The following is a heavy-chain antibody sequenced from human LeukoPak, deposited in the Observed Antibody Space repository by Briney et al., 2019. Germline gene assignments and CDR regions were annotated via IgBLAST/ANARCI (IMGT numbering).Heavy chain of an antibody. CDR2: ISAYNGNT. J-gene: IGHJ4*02. Sequence: GASVKVSCRASGYTFTSYGISWVRQAPGQGLEWMGWISAYNGNTNYAQKLQGRVTMTTDTSTSTAYMELRSLRSDDTAVYYCARDPDSEWSYDFWSGQTASFFDYWGQGTLVTVSS. CDR1: GYTFTSYG. CDR3: ARDPDSEWSYDFWSGQTASFFDY. V-gene: IGHV1-18*01. D-gene: IGHD3-3*01.